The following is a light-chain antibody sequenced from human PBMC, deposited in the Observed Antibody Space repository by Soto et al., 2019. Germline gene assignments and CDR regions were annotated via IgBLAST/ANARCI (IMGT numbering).Light chain of an antibody. Sequence: QSALTQPASVSGSPGQSITISCTGTSSDVGGYNYVSWYQQHTGKAPKLMIYDVSNRPSGVSNRFSGSKSANTASLTISGLQAEDEADYYCSSYTSNNTLDVVFGGGTKLTVL. CDR1: SSDVGGYNY. CDR2: DVS. CDR3: SSYTSNNTLDVV. V-gene: IGLV2-14*01. J-gene: IGLJ2*01.